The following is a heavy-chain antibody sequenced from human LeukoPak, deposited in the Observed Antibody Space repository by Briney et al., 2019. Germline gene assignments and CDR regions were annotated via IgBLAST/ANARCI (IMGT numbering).Heavy chain of an antibody. J-gene: IGHJ1*01. CDR3: ASPLRYFDWLFPLEYFQH. Sequence: PSETLSLTCTVSGGSISSSSYYWGWIRQPPGKGLEWIGSIYYSGSTYYNPSLKSRVTISVDTSKNQFSLKLSSVTAADTAVYYCASPLRYFDWLFPLEYFQHWGQGTLVTVSS. D-gene: IGHD3-9*01. CDR1: GGSISSSSYY. V-gene: IGHV4-39*07. CDR2: IYYSGST.